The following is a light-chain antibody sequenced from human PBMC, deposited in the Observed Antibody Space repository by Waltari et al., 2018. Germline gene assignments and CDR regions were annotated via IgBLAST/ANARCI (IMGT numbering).Light chain of an antibody. CDR3: HQYFSPHWT. J-gene: IGKJ1*01. CDR2: WAS. V-gene: IGKV4-1*01. Sequence: DIVLTQSPDSLVVSLGERATINCKASQNVLNNSNNKYYFGWYQQKPGQPPKLLIYWASTRESGVRDRFSGTGSGTDFTLTISSLQAEDVAVYYCHQYFSPHWTFGQGTKVEIK. CDR1: QNVLNNSNNKYY.